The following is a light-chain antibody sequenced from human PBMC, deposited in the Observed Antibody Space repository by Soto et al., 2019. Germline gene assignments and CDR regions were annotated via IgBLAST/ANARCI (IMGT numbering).Light chain of an antibody. CDR3: QQYGSSPRT. CDR2: DAS. CDR1: QSISSW. V-gene: IGKV1-5*01. Sequence: PSTLSASVGDRVTITCRASQSISSWLAWYQQKPGKAPKLLIDDASSLESGVPSRFSGSGSGTDFTLTISRLEPEDFAVYYCQQYGSSPRTFGQGTKVDIK. J-gene: IGKJ1*01.